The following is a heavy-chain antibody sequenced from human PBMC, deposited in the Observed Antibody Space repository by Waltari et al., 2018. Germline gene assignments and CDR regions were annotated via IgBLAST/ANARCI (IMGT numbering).Heavy chain of an antibody. CDR3: VKDVMVRGEFMRYNWFDS. D-gene: IGHD3-10*01. CDR2: IGWNSDSI. V-gene: IGHV3-9*02. CDR1: GLDSDAYA. J-gene: IGHJ5*01. Sequence: EVQLVESGGGLVQPGGSLRLSCVVSGLDSDAYAVHWVRQAPGKGLEWVSGIGWNSDSIGYADSVKGRFTISRDNAKRSLYLQMNSLRPEDTALYYCVKDVMVRGEFMRYNWFDSWGQGTLVTVSS.